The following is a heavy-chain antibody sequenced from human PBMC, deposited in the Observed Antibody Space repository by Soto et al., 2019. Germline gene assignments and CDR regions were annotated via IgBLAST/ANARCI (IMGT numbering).Heavy chain of an antibody. D-gene: IGHD2-8*02. CDR1: GDSVSSYY. CDR3: ARGRLSRTVSCGLDV. V-gene: IGHV4-59*02. J-gene: IGHJ6*02. CDR2: VYYDGST. Sequence: PSETLSLTCSVSGDSVSSYYWGWIRQPPGRGLEWIGYVYYDGSTNYNPSLETRVTISIDTSKNQVSLKLNSVTTADTAVYHFARGRLSRTVSCGLDVWGQGPTVTVS.